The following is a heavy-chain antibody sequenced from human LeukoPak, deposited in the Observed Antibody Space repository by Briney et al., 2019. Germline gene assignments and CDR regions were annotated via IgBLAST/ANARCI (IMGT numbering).Heavy chain of an antibody. D-gene: IGHD3-16*02. Sequence: ASVKVSCKASGYTFTGYYMHWVRQTPGQGLEWMGLINPNSGGTNYAQKFQGRVTMTRDTSISTAYMELSRLRSDDTAVYYCARDFMITFGRVIVPRAFDIWGQGTMVTVSS. CDR3: ARDFMITFGRVIVPRAFDI. CDR1: GYTFTGYY. V-gene: IGHV1-2*02. J-gene: IGHJ3*02. CDR2: INPNSGGT.